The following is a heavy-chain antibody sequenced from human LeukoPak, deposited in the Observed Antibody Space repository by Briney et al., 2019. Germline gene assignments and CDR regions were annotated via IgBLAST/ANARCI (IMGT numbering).Heavy chain of an antibody. J-gene: IGHJ4*02. CDR3: ARGHSSLRLYYFDY. CDR1: VYTFTGNF. Sequence: ASVKVSFKASVYTFTGNFIHWVRQAPGQGLEWVGWINPNGGGTNYSQKFQGRVTMTRDTSISTAYMDLSSLTSEDTAIYYCARGHSSLRLYYFDYWGQGTLVTVSS. CDR2: INPNGGGT. V-gene: IGHV1-2*02. D-gene: IGHD6-6*01.